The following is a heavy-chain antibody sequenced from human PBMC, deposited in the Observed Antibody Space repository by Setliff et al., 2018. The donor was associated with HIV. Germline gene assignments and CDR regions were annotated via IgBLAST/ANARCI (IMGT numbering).Heavy chain of an antibody. CDR3: VSFFVTTVTNQDY. CDR1: GGSFSNYY. J-gene: IGHJ4*02. V-gene: IGHV4-34*01. Sequence: SETLSLTCTVYGGSFSNYYTNWIRQPPGKGLEWIGELSPSGTTRSNPSLQSRVTISLDTSNNQFSLKLTSVTAADTAMYYCVSFFVTTVTNQDYWGQGTPVTSPQ. D-gene: IGHD4-17*01. CDR2: LSPSGTT.